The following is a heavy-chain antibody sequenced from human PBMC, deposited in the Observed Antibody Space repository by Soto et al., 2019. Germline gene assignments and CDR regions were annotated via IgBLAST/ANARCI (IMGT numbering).Heavy chain of an antibody. V-gene: IGHV3-21*01. Sequence: GGSLRLSCAASGFTFSSYSMNWVRQAPGKGLEWVSSISSSSSYIYYAESVKGRFTISRDNAKNSLYLQMNSLRAEDTAVYYCARTPLEKYYYYYGMDVWGQGTTVTVSS. J-gene: IGHJ6*02. CDR1: GFTFSSYS. D-gene: IGHD3-3*02. CDR2: ISSSSSYI. CDR3: ARTPLEKYYYYYGMDV.